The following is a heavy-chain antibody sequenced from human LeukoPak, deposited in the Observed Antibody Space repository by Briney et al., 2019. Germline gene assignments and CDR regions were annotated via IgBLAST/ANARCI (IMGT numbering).Heavy chain of an antibody. V-gene: IGHV3-33*01. CDR1: GFIFSSYG. J-gene: IGHJ4*02. D-gene: IGHD4-23*01. CDR2: IWYDGSKK. Sequence: TGGSLRLSCAASGFIFSSYGMHRVRQAPGMVLEWVAVIWYDGSKKYYADSVKGRFTISRDNSKNTLYLQMNSLRDEDTAVYFCARYGGNFDFDYWGQGTLVTVSS. CDR3: ARYGGNFDFDY.